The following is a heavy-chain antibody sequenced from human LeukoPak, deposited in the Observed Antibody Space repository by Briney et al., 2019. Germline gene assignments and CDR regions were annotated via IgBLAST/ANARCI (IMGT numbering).Heavy chain of an antibody. CDR2: IYDSGGT. V-gene: IGHV4-31*03. J-gene: IGHJ3*02. Sequence: TPSETLSLACTVSGGSISSGGYYWSWIRQHPGKGLEWIAYIYDSGGTYSKPSLKSRVTISVDTSKNQFSLKLTSVTAADTAVYYCARGIVVKAFDIWGQGTMVTVSS. D-gene: IGHD3-22*01. CDR3: ARGIVVKAFDI. CDR1: GGSISSGGYY.